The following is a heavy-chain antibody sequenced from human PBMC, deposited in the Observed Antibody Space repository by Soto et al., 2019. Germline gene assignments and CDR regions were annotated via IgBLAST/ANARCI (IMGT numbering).Heavy chain of an antibody. Sequence: QLQLQESGPGLVKPSETLSLTCTVSGGSISSSSYYWGWIRQPPGKGLEWIGSIYYSGSTYYNPSLKSRVTISVDTSKNQFSLKLSSVTAADTAVYYCARHGPITIFGVVTTSHYYYYMDVWGKGTTVTVSS. CDR1: GGSISSSSYY. CDR3: ARHGPITIFGVVTTSHYYYYMDV. CDR2: IYYSGST. V-gene: IGHV4-39*01. D-gene: IGHD3-3*01. J-gene: IGHJ6*03.